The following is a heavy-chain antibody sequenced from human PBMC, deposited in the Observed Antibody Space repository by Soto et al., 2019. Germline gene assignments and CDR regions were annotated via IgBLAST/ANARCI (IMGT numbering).Heavy chain of an antibody. Sequence: QVQLEESGGGVVQPGRSLRLSCEASGFTFNTYSMHWVRQPPGKGLEWLAAIWYDGTQKYYADSVKGRFIISSDNSKKTLYLEMNSLRAEDTAVYYCARAGGTTVTGRWHFDSWGQGTLVTVSS. V-gene: IGHV3-33*01. CDR3: ARAGGTTVTGRWHFDS. D-gene: IGHD4-17*01. CDR1: GFTFNTYS. J-gene: IGHJ4*02. CDR2: IWYDGTQK.